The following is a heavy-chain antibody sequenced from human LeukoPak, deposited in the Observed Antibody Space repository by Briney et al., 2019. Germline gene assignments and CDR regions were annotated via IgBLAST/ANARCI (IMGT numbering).Heavy chain of an antibody. J-gene: IGHJ6*02. CDR1: GGSISSYY. CDR2: IYYSGST. V-gene: IGHV4-59*01. D-gene: IGHD3-22*01. Sequence: SETLSLTCTVSGGSISSYYWSWIRQPPGKGLEWIGYIYYSGSTNYNPSLKSQVTISVDTSKNQFSLKLSSVTAADTAVYYCARIVVVSSYYGMDVWGQGTTVTVSS. CDR3: ARIVVVSSYYGMDV.